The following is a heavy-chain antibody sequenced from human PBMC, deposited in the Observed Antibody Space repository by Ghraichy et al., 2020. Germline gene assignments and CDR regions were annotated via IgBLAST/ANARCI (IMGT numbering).Heavy chain of an antibody. D-gene: IGHD7-27*01. V-gene: IGHV4-31*03. CDR3: ARVTGFKGSFDY. J-gene: IGHJ4*02. CDR2: MYYTGST. CDR1: GGYISSVGYY. Sequence: QTLSLTCTVSGGYISSVGYYWSWIRQHPGKGLEWIGYMYYTGSTYYNPSLKSRLIISVDTSKNQFSLKLSSVTAADTALYYCARVTGFKGSFDYWGQGTLVTVSS.